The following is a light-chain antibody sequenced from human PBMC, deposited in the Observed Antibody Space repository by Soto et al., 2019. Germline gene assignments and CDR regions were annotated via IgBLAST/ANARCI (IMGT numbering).Light chain of an antibody. CDR3: TSYTTANTLI. Sequence: QSVLTQPASVSGSPGQSITISCTGTSSDIGAYNYVSWFQQYAGKAPKRVIYDVNKRPSGDSYRFSGSKSGNMASLTISGLQAEDEADYYCTSYTTANTLIVGGGTKLTVL. CDR1: SSDIGAYNY. CDR2: DVN. V-gene: IGLV2-14*03. J-gene: IGLJ2*01.